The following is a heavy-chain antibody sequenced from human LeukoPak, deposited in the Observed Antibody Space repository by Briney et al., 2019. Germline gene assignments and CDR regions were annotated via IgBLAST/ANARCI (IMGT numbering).Heavy chain of an antibody. D-gene: IGHD2-21*02. Sequence: SGPALVKPTQTLTLTCTFSGFSLSTSGMCVSWIRQPPGKALEWLARIDWDDDKYYSTSLKTRLTICKDTSKNQVVLTMTNMDPVDTATYYCARGPYCGGDCAIDYWGQGTLVTVSS. CDR1: GFSLSTSGMC. V-gene: IGHV2-70*11. CDR2: IDWDDDK. CDR3: ARGPYCGGDCAIDY. J-gene: IGHJ4*02.